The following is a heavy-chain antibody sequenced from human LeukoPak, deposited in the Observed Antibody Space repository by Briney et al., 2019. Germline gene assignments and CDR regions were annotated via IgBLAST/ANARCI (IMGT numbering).Heavy chain of an antibody. Sequence: SETLSLTCTVSGGSISSSSYYWGWIRQPPGKGLEWIGSIYYSGSTYYNPSLKSRVTVSVDTSKNQFSLKLSSVTAADTAAYYCARHGGYGSGSYIFDYWGQGTLVTVSS. CDR2: IYYSGST. CDR1: GGSISSSSYY. CDR3: ARHGGYGSGSYIFDY. D-gene: IGHD3-10*01. J-gene: IGHJ4*02. V-gene: IGHV4-39*01.